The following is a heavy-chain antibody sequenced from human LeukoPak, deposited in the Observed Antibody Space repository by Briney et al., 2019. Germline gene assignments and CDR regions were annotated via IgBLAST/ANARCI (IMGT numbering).Heavy chain of an antibody. Sequence: SETLSLTCTVSGGSISSGDYYWSWIRQPPGRGLEWIGYIYCSGSTYYNPSLKSRVTISVDTSKNQFSLKLSSVTAADTAVYYCARANLVVVPAAIGGMSSYYYYGMDVWGQGTTVTVSS. J-gene: IGHJ6*02. CDR2: IYCSGST. CDR3: ARANLVVVPAAIGGMSSYYYYGMDV. D-gene: IGHD2-2*01. V-gene: IGHV4-30-4*01. CDR1: GGSISSGDYY.